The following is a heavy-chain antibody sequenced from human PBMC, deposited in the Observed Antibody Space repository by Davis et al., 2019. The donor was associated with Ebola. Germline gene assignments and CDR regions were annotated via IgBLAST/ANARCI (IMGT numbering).Heavy chain of an antibody. Sequence: ASAKVSCKASGYAFTSYGISWVRQAPGQGLEWMGWISGYNGNTNYAQRFQGRVTMTTDTSTSTAYMELRSLTSDDTAVYYCAGGSGSSDYWGQGTLVTVSS. V-gene: IGHV1-18*01. CDR3: AGGSGSSDY. D-gene: IGHD3-10*01. CDR1: GYAFTSYG. CDR2: ISGYNGNT. J-gene: IGHJ4*02.